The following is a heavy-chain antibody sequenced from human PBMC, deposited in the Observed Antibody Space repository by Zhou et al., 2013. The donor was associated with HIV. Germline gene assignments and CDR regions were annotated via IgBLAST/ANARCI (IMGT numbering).Heavy chain of an antibody. Sequence: QVQLVQSGAEVKKPGASVKVSCKASGYTFTGYYMHWVRQAPGQGLEWMGWINPNSGGTNYAQKFQGRVTMTRDTSISTAYMELSRLRSDDTAVYYCARVSSGWFAYYYYYYMDVWGKGTTVTVSS. CDR2: INPNSGGT. CDR1: GYTFTGYY. J-gene: IGHJ6*03. V-gene: IGHV1-2*02. D-gene: IGHD6-19*01. CDR3: ARVSSGWFAYYYYYYMDV.